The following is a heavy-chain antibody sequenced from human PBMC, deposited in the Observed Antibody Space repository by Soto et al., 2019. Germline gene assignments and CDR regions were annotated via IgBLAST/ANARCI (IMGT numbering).Heavy chain of an antibody. CDR3: ARAGYGGPEDYFGY. CDR1: GGSISSGDYY. Sequence: QVQLQQSGQGLVKPSQTLSLTCTVSGGSISSGDYYWIWIRQPPGKGLEWIGYIYDSGSTYYNPPLKSRVTISVDTSENQFSLKLSAVTAADTAVYYCARAGYGGPEDYFGYWGQGTLVTVSS. D-gene: IGHD4-17*01. J-gene: IGHJ4*02. CDR2: IYDSGST. V-gene: IGHV4-30-4*08.